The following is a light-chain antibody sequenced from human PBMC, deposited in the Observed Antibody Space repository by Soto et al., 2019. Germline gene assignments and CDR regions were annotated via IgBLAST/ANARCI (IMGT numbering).Light chain of an antibody. CDR2: QGY. J-gene: IGLJ1*01. V-gene: IGLV2-14*02. CDR3: QSYDFGLSAHNYV. Sequence: QSVLTQPASVSGSPGQSITISCTGTSSDVGKYNLVSWYQQHPGKAPKVMILQGYKRPSGVSNRFSGSKSGTSASLAITGLQADDEAEYYCQSYDFGLSAHNYVFGTGTKLTVL. CDR1: SSDVGKYNL.